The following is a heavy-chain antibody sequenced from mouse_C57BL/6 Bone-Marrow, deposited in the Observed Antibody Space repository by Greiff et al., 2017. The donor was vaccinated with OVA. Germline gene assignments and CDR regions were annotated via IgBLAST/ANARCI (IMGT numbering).Heavy chain of an antibody. CDR2: IDPSDSET. Sequence: QVHVKQPGAELVRPGSSVKLSCKASGYTFTSYWMHWVKQRPIQGLEWIGNIDPSDSETHYNQKFKDKATLTVDKSSSTAYMQLSSLTSEDSAVYYCARGNSFDYWGQGTTLTVSS. V-gene: IGHV1-52*01. CDR1: GYTFTSYW. J-gene: IGHJ2*01. CDR3: ARGNSFDY.